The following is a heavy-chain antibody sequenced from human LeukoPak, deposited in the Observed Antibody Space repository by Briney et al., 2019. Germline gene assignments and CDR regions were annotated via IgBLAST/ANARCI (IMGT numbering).Heavy chain of an antibody. Sequence: SETLSLTCNVSGASMRSETHYWSWLRQHPGKGPEWIAYIYYTAGSYYNPSLESRVSISLDASENQFSLKLSSVTAADTAVYYCARGRRELKYAPDYWGQGTLVTVSS. D-gene: IGHD2-2*01. J-gene: IGHJ4*02. CDR3: ARGRRELKYAPDY. CDR2: IYYTAGS. CDR1: GASMRSETHY. V-gene: IGHV4-31*03.